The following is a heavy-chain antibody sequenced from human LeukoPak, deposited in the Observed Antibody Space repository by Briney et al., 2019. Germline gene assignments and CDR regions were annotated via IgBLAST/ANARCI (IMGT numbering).Heavy chain of an antibody. CDR3: ERGKGQLDR. CDR1: DGSISSYY. V-gene: IGHV4-4*07. CDR2: IYPSWSK. Sequence: PSVTVSLTCTGSDGSISSYYWSWIRQPAGKGLEWIGRIYPSWSKHYTPSLKSRVTTSLDTSTNQFSLKMTSVTAPDTAVYYCERGKGQLDRWGQGTMV. D-gene: IGHD1-1*01. J-gene: IGHJ5*02.